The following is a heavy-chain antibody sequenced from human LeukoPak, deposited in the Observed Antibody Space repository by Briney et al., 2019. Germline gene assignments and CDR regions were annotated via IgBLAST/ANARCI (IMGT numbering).Heavy chain of an antibody. CDR2: MYYSGST. Sequence: SETLSLTCTVSGGSISSYYWSWIRQPPGKGLEWIGYMYYSGSTNYNPSLKSRVTISVDTSKNQFSLNLSSVTAADTAVYYCARGNSYYDSSDYFPWESFQHWGQGTLVTVSS. D-gene: IGHD3-22*01. J-gene: IGHJ1*01. V-gene: IGHV4-59*01. CDR1: GGSISSYY. CDR3: ARGNSYYDSSDYFPWESFQH.